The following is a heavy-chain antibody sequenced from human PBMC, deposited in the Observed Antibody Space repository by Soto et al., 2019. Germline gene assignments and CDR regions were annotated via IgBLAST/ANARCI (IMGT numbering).Heavy chain of an antibody. V-gene: IGHV3-23*01. CDR1: GCTVSSYV. CDR2: IKSSDG. CDR3: VKVGSSGYFFDY. D-gene: IGHD3-22*01. Sequence: HPGGSLRLSCAASGCTVSSYVMTWGRQAPAKGLEWVSGIKSSDGHYADSVKGRFTISRDNSKNTLYLQMSSLRAEDTAVYYCVKVGSSGYFFDYWGQGTLVTVSS. J-gene: IGHJ4*02.